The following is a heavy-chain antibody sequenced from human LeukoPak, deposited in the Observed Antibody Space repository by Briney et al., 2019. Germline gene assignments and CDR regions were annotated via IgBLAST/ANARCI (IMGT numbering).Heavy chain of an antibody. J-gene: IGHJ2*01. CDR2: IYYSGST. CDR1: GGSISSYY. CDR3: ARTYGSSGLGYFDL. V-gene: IGHV4-59*01. Sequence: SETLSLTCTASGGSISSYYWSWIRQPPGKGLEWIGYIYYSGSTNYSPSLKSRLTISVDTSKNQFSLKLSSVTAADTAVYYGARTYGSSGLGYFDLWGRGTLVTVSS. D-gene: IGHD6-13*01.